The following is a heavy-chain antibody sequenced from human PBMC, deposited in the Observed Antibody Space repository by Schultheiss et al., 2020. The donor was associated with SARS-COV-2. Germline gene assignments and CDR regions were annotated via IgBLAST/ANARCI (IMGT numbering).Heavy chain of an antibody. V-gene: IGHV4-59*06. CDR2: IYYSGST. D-gene: IGHD2-21*02. Sequence: SETLSLTCTVSGGSISSYYWSWIRQHPGKGLEWIGYIYYSGSTYYNPSLKSRVTISVDTSKNQFSLKLSSVTAADTAVYYCARGRGDYERRDAFDIWGQGTMVTVSS. CDR3: ARGRGDYERRDAFDI. CDR1: GGSISSYY. J-gene: IGHJ3*02.